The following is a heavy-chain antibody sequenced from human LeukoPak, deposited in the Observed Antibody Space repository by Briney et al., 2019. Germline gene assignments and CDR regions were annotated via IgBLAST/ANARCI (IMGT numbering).Heavy chain of an antibody. J-gene: IGHJ6*02. D-gene: IGHD2-2*01. CDR1: GFTFSSYW. CDR2: INSDGSST. Sequence: GGSLRLSCAASGFTFSSYWMHWVRQGPGQGLVLVSRINSDGSSTSYADSVKGRFTISTDNAKNTLYPKMNSLRAEDTAVYYCARVGSSGIVVVPAAIETFYGMDVWGQGTTVTVSS. V-gene: IGHV3-74*01. CDR3: ARVGSSGIVVVPAAIETFYGMDV.